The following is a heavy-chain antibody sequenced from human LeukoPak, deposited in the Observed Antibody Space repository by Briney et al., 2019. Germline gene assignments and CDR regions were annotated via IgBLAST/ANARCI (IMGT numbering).Heavy chain of an antibody. Sequence: GTSVNVSCKASGFTFTSSAMQWVRQARGQRLEWIGWIVVGSGNTNYAQKFQERVTITRDMSTGTAYMELSSLRSEDTAVYYCAALVGGLGLNFDYWGQRTLVTVSS. CDR1: GFTFTSSA. CDR3: AALVGGLGLNFDY. D-gene: IGHD3-10*01. V-gene: IGHV1-58*02. J-gene: IGHJ4*02. CDR2: IVVGSGNT.